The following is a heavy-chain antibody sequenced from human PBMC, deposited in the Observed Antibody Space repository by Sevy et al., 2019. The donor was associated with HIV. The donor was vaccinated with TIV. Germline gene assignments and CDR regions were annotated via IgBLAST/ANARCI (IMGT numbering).Heavy chain of an antibody. CDR1: GGSIRSTSYY. Sequence: SETLSLTCSVSGGSIRSTSYYWGWIRQPPGKGLEWIASFDYAGTNYYTPALKSRVTISGDMSKNQFSLKLKSVTVADTAFYYCARYVRGDYASGFDSWGQGTLVTVSS. CDR3: ARYVRGDYASGFDS. V-gene: IGHV4-39*01. J-gene: IGHJ5*01. CDR2: FDYAGTN. D-gene: IGHD4-17*01.